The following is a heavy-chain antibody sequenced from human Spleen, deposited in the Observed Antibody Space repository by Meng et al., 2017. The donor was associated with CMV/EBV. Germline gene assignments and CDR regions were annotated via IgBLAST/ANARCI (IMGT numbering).Heavy chain of an antibody. CDR3: ARPTDYDFWSGPLDP. V-gene: IGHV1-2*02. J-gene: IGHJ5*02. D-gene: IGHD3-3*01. Sequence: ASVKVSCKASGYTFIGYYMHWVRQAPGQGLEWMGWINPNSGGTMYAQKFQGRVTMTRDTSISTAYMELSRLTSDDTAVYYCARPTDYDFWSGPLDPWGQGTLVTVSS. CDR1: GYTFIGYY. CDR2: INPNSGGT.